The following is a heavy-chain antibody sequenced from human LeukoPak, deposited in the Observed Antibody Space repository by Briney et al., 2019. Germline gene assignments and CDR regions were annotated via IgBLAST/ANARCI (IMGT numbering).Heavy chain of an antibody. CDR3: ARGAPLRFLEWLLYFDY. Sequence: PGGSLRLSCAASGFTFSSYWMSWVRQAPGKGLEWVANIKQDGSEKYYVDSVKGRSTISRDNAKNSLYLQMNSLRAEDTAVYYCARGAPLRFLEWLLYFDYWGQGTLVTVSS. V-gene: IGHV3-7*01. D-gene: IGHD3-3*01. J-gene: IGHJ4*02. CDR1: GFTFSSYW. CDR2: IKQDGSEK.